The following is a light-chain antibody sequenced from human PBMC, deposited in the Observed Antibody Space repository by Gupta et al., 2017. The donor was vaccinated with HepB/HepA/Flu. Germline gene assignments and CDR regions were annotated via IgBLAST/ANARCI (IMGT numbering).Light chain of an antibody. J-gene: IGKJ1*01. CDR3: QQRSNWWT. CDR1: QSVSSY. V-gene: IGKV3-11*01. CDR2: DAS. Sequence: EIVLTQSPATLSLSPGDRATLSCRASQSVSSYLAWYQQKPGQAPRLLIYDASNTATGIPARFSGSGSGTDFTLTSSSLEPEDFAVYYCQQRSNWWTFGQGTKVEIK.